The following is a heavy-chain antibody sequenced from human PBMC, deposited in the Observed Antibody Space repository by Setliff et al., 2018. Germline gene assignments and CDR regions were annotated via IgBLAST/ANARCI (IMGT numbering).Heavy chain of an antibody. V-gene: IGHV4-34*12. J-gene: IGHJ6*03. D-gene: IGHD6-19*01. CDR2: IIPGGST. CDR3: AREQWLDPPGYYYMDV. Sequence: SETLSLTCGVYGGSFSGYYWSWIRQPPGKRLEWIGEIIPGGSTNYNPSLKSRVTISVDTSKNQFSLKLNSVTAADTAVYYCAREQWLDPPGYYYMDVWAKGTTVTVSS. CDR1: GGSFSGYY.